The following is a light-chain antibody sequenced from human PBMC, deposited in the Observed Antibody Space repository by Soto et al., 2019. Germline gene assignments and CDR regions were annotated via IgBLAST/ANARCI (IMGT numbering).Light chain of an antibody. Sequence: DIQMTQSPSVMSASVGDRVTITCRASQDISNYLAWFQQKPGEVPKRLIYAASNLQSGVPSRFNGSGSGTEFTLTISSLQPEDFATYYCLQHISYPLTFGGGTRMDIK. CDR3: LQHISYPLT. CDR2: AAS. CDR1: QDISNY. V-gene: IGKV1-17*03. J-gene: IGKJ4*01.